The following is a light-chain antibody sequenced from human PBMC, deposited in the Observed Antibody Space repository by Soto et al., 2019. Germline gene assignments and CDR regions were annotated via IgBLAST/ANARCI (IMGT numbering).Light chain of an antibody. J-gene: IGKJ1*01. CDR1: QSISSW. CDR3: QQFHNYWT. Sequence: DIQMTQSPSSLSASVGDRVTITCRASQSISSWLAGYQQKPGKAPKLLIYKASSLESGVPSRFSGSGSGTEFTLTISSLQPDDFATYYCQQFHNYWTFGKGTKVAIK. CDR2: KAS. V-gene: IGKV1-5*03.